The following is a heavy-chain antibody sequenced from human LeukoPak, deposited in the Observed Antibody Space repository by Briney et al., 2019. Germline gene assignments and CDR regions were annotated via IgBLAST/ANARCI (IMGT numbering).Heavy chain of an antibody. V-gene: IGHV4-59*01. D-gene: IGHD6-19*01. J-gene: IGHJ4*02. CDR2: IYYSGST. CDR1: GGSISSYY. Sequence: SETLSLTCTVSGGSISSYYWSWIRQPPGKGLEWIGYIYYSGSTNYNPSLKSRLTISVDTSKNQFSLKLSSVTAADTAVYYCARSRGSGWSEDYFDYWGQGTLVTVSS. CDR3: ARSRGSGWSEDYFDY.